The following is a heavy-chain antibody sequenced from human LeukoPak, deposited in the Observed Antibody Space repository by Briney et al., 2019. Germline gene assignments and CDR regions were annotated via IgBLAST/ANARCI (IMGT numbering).Heavy chain of an antibody. CDR2: IYPGDSDT. J-gene: IGHJ6*03. V-gene: IGHV5-51*01. Sequence: GESLKISCKGSGYSFTTYWIGWVRQMPGKGLEWMGIIYPGDSDTRYSPSFQGQVTISADKSISTAYLQWSSLKASDTAMYYCARGSNYYYYYMDVWGKGTTVTVSS. D-gene: IGHD3-10*01. CDR3: ARGSNYYYYYMDV. CDR1: GYSFTTYW.